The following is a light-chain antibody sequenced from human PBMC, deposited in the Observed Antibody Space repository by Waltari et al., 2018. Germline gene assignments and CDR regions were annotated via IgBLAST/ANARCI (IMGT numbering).Light chain of an antibody. CDR3: HQYNTLPLT. CDR2: KAS. Sequence: DVQLTHSPSTLSASVGDRVTITCRASESVKNNLAWYQHQPGKAPNVRVHKASRLESGVPSRFSSSGYGTEFAVTISSLEPDDFATYSCHQYNTLPLTFGGGTKVEIK. V-gene: IGKV1-5*03. CDR1: ESVKNN. J-gene: IGKJ4*01.